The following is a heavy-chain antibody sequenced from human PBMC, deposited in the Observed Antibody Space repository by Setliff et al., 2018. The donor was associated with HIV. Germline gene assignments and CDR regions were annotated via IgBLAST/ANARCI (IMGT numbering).Heavy chain of an antibody. CDR1: GFTVSSNY. V-gene: IGHV3-30*03. D-gene: IGHD2-2*01. J-gene: IGHJ6*03. CDR2: ISYDGSND. Sequence: SLRLSCAASGFTVSSNYMSWVRQAPGKGLEWVALISYDGSNDYYADSVKGRFTISRDNSKNTLDLQMNSLRAEDTAVYYCARGAQLPRVYYNYYMDVWGKGTTVTVSS. CDR3: ARGAQLPRVYYNYYMDV.